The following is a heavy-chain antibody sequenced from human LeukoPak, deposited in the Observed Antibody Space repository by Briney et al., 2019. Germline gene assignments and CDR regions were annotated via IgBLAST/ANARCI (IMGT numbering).Heavy chain of an antibody. Sequence: SETLSLTCTVSGGPISSGDYYWSWIRQPPGKGLEWIGYIYYSGRTYYNPSLKSRVTISVDTSKNQFSLKLSSVTAADTAVYYCARVIRITIWAHDYWGQGTLVTVSS. CDR2: IYYSGRT. V-gene: IGHV4-30-4*01. CDR1: GGPISSGDYY. J-gene: IGHJ4*02. D-gene: IGHD3-3*01. CDR3: ARVIRITIWAHDY.